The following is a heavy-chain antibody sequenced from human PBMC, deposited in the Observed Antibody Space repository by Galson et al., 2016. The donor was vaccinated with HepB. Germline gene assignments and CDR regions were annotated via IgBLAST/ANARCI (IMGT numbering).Heavy chain of an antibody. CDR2: INQDGSEK. CDR1: GFTFSNYW. Sequence: SLRLSCAASGFTFSNYWMSWVRQAPGKGLEWVANINQDGSEKYYVDSAKGRFTISRDNAKNSLYLQMNSLRAEDTAVYYCARARDWGLPNHYFDSWGQGTLVTVSS. J-gene: IGHJ4*02. V-gene: IGHV3-7*03. D-gene: IGHD1-26*01. CDR3: ARARDWGLPNHYFDS.